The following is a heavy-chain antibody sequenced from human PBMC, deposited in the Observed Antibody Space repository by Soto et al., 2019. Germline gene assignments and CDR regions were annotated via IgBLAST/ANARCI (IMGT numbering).Heavy chain of an antibody. J-gene: IGHJ4*02. CDR2: FDREYGRA. Sequence: ASVKVSCKVSGYTLTKLSMHWVRQAPGKGLECMGGFDREYGRAVYAQGFQGRLTMTEDTSTDTTYMELSSLTSDDTAVYYCAAVLPPPDEFAFAGLAEGSSDYWCQGKTVTVSS. CDR3: AAVLPPPDEFAFAGLAEGSSDY. V-gene: IGHV1-24*01. D-gene: IGHD3-16*01. CDR1: GYTLTKLS.